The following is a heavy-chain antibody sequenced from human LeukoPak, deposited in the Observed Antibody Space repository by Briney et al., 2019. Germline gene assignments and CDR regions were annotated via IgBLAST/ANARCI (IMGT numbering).Heavy chain of an antibody. CDR2: IYSGGDR. Sequence: GGSLRLSCAASGFTASSNYMSWVRQAPGKGLEWVSIIYSGGDRYYADSVKGRFTISRNISKNMLHLQMNSLRVEDTAVYFCARDIEMATPHWGQGTLVAVSS. V-gene: IGHV3-53*01. CDR3: ARDIEMATPH. J-gene: IGHJ4*02. D-gene: IGHD5-24*01. CDR1: GFTASSNY.